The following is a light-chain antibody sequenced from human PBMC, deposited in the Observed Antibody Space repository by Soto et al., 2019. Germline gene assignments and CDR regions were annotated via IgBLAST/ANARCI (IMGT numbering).Light chain of an antibody. V-gene: IGKV3-20*01. Sequence: EIVLTQSPGTLSLSPGERATLSCRASQSISNHYLAWFQQKPGQAPRLLIYGASYRATGIPDRFSGSGSGTDFTLTITGLEPEDFAVYHCHQYGGSPRYTFGQGTELEIK. CDR1: QSISNHY. CDR3: HQYGGSPRYT. CDR2: GAS. J-gene: IGKJ2*01.